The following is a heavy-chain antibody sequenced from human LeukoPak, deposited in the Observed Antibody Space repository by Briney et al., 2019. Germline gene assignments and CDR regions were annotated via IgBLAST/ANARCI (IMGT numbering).Heavy chain of an antibody. D-gene: IGHD3-22*01. J-gene: IGHJ3*02. V-gene: IGHV3-30*02. CDR1: GFTFSSYG. CDR2: IRYDGSNK. Sequence: PGGSLRLSCAASGFTFSSYGMHWVRQAPGKGLEWVAFIRYDGSNKNYADSVKGRFTISRDNSKNTLFLQMNSLRAEDTAVYYCAKDIIQYYYDSSGYAVGNDIWGQGTMVTVSS. CDR3: AKDIIQYYYDSSGYAVGNDI.